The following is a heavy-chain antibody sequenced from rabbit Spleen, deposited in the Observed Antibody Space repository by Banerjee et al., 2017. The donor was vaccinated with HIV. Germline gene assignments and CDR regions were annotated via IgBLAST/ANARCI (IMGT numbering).Heavy chain of an antibody. V-gene: IGHV1S45*01. Sequence: QEQLEESEGDLVKPGASLTLTCTASGFSFSSSDYMCWVRQAPGKGLEWISCIAGSSSDFTYSASWAKGRFTISKTSSTTVTLQMTSLTAADTATYFCARDTGSSFSSYGMDLWGQGTLVTVS. D-gene: IGHD8-1*01. CDR3: ARDTGSSFSSYGMDL. CDR1: GFSFSSSDY. J-gene: IGHJ6*01. CDR2: IAGSSSDFT.